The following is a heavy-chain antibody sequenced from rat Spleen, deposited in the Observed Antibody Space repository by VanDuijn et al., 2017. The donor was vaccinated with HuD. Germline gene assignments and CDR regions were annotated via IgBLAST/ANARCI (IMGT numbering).Heavy chain of an antibody. Sequence: QVQLKESGPGLVQPSQTLSLTCTVAGFSLTSYNVHWVRQPPGKGLEWMGVIWNTGGTRYNSALNSRLSISKDTSKSQVFLKRNILQTEDTATYYCARDSNGYTYLWLAYWGQGTLVTVSS. D-gene: IGHD2-1*01. CDR1: GFSLTSYN. J-gene: IGHJ3*01. CDR3: ARDSNGYTYLWLAY. V-gene: IGHV2-41*01. CDR2: IWNTGGT.